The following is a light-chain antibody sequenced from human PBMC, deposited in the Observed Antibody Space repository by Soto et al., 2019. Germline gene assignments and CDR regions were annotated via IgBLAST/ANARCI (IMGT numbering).Light chain of an antibody. CDR3: QQRSNWPPT. J-gene: IGKJ1*01. CDR2: DAS. CDR1: QSIRTS. V-gene: IGKV3-11*01. Sequence: VFTYPRATLPLSPGERATLSCRASQSIRTSLALDEQKPGQARRLVICDASNRANGVTARVGGSGSGTDCTLTTNSLEPEDFAVYYCQQRSNWPPTFGQGTKVDI.